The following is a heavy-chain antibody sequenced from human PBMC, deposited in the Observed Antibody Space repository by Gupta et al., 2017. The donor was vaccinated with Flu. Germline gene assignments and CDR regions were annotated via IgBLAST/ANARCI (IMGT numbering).Heavy chain of an antibody. CDR3: AGDSSAWFRADN. Sequence: EGQLVESGGGSVQPGGSLTLSCAVAGITFSTYWMFWVRQAPGKGLKWLAVIKNDGSEKYYVDSVKGRFTISRDNAKNALYLQMNYLRVDDTAVYYCAGDSSAWFRADNWGQGTLVTVSS. J-gene: IGHJ4*02. CDR1: GITFSTYW. CDR2: IKNDGSEK. D-gene: IGHD6-13*01. V-gene: IGHV3-7*04.